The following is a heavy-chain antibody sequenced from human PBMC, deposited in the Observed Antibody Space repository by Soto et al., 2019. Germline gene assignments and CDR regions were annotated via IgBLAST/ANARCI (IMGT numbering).Heavy chain of an antibody. V-gene: IGHV3-53*01. CDR3: ARTVVAAELDY. Sequence: EVQLVESGGGLIQPGGSLRLSCAASGLTVSSNYMSWVRQAPGKGLEWVPVIHSGGNTDYADSVKGRFIISRDNSQNTLYLQMTSLRVEDTAVYYCARTVVAAELDYWGQGTLVTVSS. CDR2: IHSGGNT. D-gene: IGHD2-15*01. J-gene: IGHJ4*02. CDR1: GLTVSSNY.